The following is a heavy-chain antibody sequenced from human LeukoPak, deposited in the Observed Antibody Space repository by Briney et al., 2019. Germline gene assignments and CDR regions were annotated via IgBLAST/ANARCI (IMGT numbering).Heavy chain of an antibody. J-gene: IGHJ4*02. CDR3: ARGHYDILTGYHSPYFDY. Sequence: GRSLRLSCAASGFTFSSYGMHWVRQAPGKGLEWVAVIWYDGSNKYYADSVKGRFTISRDNSKNTLYLQMNSLGAEDTAVYYCARGHYDILTGYHSPYFDYWGQGALVTVSS. D-gene: IGHD3-9*01. V-gene: IGHV3-33*01. CDR1: GFTFSSYG. CDR2: IWYDGSNK.